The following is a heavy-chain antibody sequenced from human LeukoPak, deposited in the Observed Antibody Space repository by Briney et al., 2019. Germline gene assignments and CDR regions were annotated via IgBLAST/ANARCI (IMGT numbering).Heavy chain of an antibody. CDR2: INPNSGGT. Sequence: GASVKVSCKASGYTFAGYYIHWVRQAPGQGLEWMGWINPNSGGTNYAQKFQGRVTMTRDTSISTAYMELSRLRSDDTAVYYCARDLSDVVDTAMVSWFDPWGQGTLVTVSS. V-gene: IGHV1-2*02. J-gene: IGHJ5*02. CDR3: ARDLSDVVDTAMVSWFDP. D-gene: IGHD5-18*01. CDR1: GYTFAGYY.